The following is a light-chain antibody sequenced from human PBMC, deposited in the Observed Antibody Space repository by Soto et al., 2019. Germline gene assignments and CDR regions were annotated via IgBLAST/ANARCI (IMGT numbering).Light chain of an antibody. CDR1: HSIGNW. CDR2: KAS. J-gene: IGKJ4*01. V-gene: IGKV1-5*03. Sequence: DIQMTQSPATLSASVGDRVTITCRASHSIGNWLAWYQQKPGKAPNLLIYKASSLQSGVPSRFSGSGSGTEFTLPSSGLQPDVFAIYYCQQSNGYPLTFGGGAKVDVK. CDR3: QQSNGYPLT.